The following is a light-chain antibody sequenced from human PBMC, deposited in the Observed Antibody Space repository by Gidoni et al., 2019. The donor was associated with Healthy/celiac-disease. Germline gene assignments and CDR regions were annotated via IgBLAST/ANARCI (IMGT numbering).Light chain of an antibody. CDR2: DAS. Sequence: DIQMTQSPSTLSASEGDRVTITCRASQSISSLLAWYQQKPGKAPQLLIYDASSLESGVPSRFSGSGSGTEFTLTISSLQPDDFATYYCQQYNSYLFGQGTKVEIK. V-gene: IGKV1-5*01. J-gene: IGKJ1*01. CDR1: QSISSL. CDR3: QQYNSYL.